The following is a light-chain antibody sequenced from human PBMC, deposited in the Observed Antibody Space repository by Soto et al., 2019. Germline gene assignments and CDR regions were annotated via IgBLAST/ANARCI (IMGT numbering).Light chain of an antibody. Sequence: SVLTQPPSASGTPGQRVTISCSGSSSNIGSNSVTWYQQLPGTAPTLLIFSNNQRPSGVPDRFSGSKSGTSASLAISGLQSEDEADYYCAAWDDSLNGSYVFGTGTKGTVL. CDR3: AAWDDSLNGSYV. CDR2: SNN. V-gene: IGLV1-44*01. J-gene: IGLJ1*01. CDR1: SSNIGSNS.